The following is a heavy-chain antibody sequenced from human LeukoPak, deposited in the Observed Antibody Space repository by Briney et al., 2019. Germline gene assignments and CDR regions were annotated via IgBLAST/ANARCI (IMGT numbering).Heavy chain of an antibody. V-gene: IGHV3-23*01. Sequence: GGSLRLTCTASGFTINSDAMTWVRQPPGKPLEWVSSSSGSITYYTDSVRGRFTTSRDDSRNTLYLQMYSLRAADTAVYYCAKRRSRNTGPFDSWGQGVLVTVSP. CDR2: SSGSIT. J-gene: IGHJ4*02. CDR1: GFTINSDA. CDR3: AKRRSRNTGPFDS. D-gene: IGHD5-18*01.